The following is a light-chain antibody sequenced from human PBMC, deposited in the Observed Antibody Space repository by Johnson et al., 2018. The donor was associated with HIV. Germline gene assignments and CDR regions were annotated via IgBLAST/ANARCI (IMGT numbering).Light chain of an antibody. Sequence: QPVLTQPPSVSAAPGQTVTISCSGSSSNVGSSFVSWYRQVPGTAPKLLIYDNNKRPSGIPDRFSGSKSGTSATLGITGLQTGDEADYFCGTWDLSLNAYVFGPGTKVTVL. CDR3: GTWDLSLNAYV. J-gene: IGLJ1*01. CDR1: SSNVGSSF. CDR2: DNN. V-gene: IGLV1-51*01.